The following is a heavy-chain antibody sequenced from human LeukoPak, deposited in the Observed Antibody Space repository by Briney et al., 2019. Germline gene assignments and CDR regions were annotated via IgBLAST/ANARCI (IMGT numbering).Heavy chain of an antibody. CDR2: INHSGST. CDR3: ARGLSSGWYWFDP. CDR1: GGSFSGYY. V-gene: IGHV4-34*01. J-gene: IGHJ5*02. D-gene: IGHD6-19*01. Sequence: SETLSLTCAVNGGSFSGYYWSWIRQPPGKGLEWIGEINHSGSTNYNPSLKSRVTISVDTSKNQFSLKLSSVTAADTAVYYCARGLSSGWYWFDPWGQGTLVTVSS.